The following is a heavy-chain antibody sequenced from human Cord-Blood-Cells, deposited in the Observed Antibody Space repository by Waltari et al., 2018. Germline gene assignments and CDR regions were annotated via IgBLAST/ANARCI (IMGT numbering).Heavy chain of an antibody. CDR3: ARVFPFDSGSYYDY. J-gene: IGHJ4*02. CDR1: GGSSSGYY. D-gene: IGHD1-26*01. Sequence: QVQLQQWGAGLLKPSETLSLTCAVYGGSSSGYYWSWIRQPPGTGLAEIGEINHSGSTSNTPSLRSRVTISVGTSKNQFSLKLSSVTAAETAVYYCARVFPFDSGSYYDYWGQGTLVTVSS. CDR2: INHSGST. V-gene: IGHV4-34*01.